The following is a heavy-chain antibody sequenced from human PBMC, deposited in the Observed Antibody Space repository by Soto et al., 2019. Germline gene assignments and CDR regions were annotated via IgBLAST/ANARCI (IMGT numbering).Heavy chain of an antibody. V-gene: IGHV3-33*01. CDR1: GFTFSSYG. J-gene: IGHJ4*02. CDR2: IWYDGSNK. D-gene: IGHD1-7*01. CDR3: ARDRDGGTGTTSHFDY. Sequence: GGFLRLSCAASGFTFSSYGMHWVRQAPGKGLEWVAVIWYDGSNKYYADSVKGRFTISRDNSKNTLYLQMNSLRAEDTAVYYCARDRDGGTGTTSHFDYWGQGTLVTVSS.